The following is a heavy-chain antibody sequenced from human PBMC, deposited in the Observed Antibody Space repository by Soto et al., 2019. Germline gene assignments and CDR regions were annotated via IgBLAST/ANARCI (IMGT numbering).Heavy chain of an antibody. CDR2: ISWNSGSI. V-gene: IGHV3-9*01. J-gene: IGHJ4*02. CDR3: AKVPRGYSYGYFDY. D-gene: IGHD5-18*01. CDR1: GFTFDDYA. Sequence: SLRLSCAASGFTFDDYAMHWVRQAPGKGLEWVSGISWNSGSIGYADSVKGRFTISRDNAKNSLYLQMNSLRAEDTALYYCAKVPRGYSYGYFDYWGQGTLVTVSS.